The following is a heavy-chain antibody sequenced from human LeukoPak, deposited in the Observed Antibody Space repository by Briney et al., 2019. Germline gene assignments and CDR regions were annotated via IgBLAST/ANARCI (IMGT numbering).Heavy chain of an antibody. V-gene: IGHV3-11*01. D-gene: IGHD5-24*01. J-gene: IGHJ4*02. CDR1: GFTFSDYY. CDR3: AKGGVRWLQPGDY. CDR2: ISSSGSTI. Sequence: GGSLRLSCAASGFTFSDYYMSWIRQAPGKGLEWVSYISSSGSTIYYADSVKGRFSISRDTSKNTLYLQMNSLRAEDTAVYYCAKGGVRWLQPGDYWGQGTLVTVSS.